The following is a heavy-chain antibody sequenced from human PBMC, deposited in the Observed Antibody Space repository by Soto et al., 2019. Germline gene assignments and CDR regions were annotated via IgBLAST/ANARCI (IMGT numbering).Heavy chain of an antibody. V-gene: IGHV3-7*01. CDR2: INQDESEK. CDR1: ESTVSRDW. Sequence: EVHLVESGGGLVQTGGSLRLSCAIFESTVSRDWMNWVRQAPGKGLEWVAHINQDESEKYYVDSVKGRFTISRDNAKKSLYLQRMSAGPAATSIYYCSGEVGDAFWGQGTLVTVSS. D-gene: IGHD1-26*01. J-gene: IGHJ4*02. CDR3: SGEVGDAF.